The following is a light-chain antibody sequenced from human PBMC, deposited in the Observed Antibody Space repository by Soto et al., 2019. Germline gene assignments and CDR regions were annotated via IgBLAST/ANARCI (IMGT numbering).Light chain of an antibody. J-gene: IGKJ3*01. CDR3: MQAIQFPLFT. V-gene: IGKV2D-29*01. CDR1: QSLLHSDGKTY. CDR2: EVS. Sequence: DIVLTQTPLSLSVTPGQPASISCKSSQSLLHSDGKTYLYWYLQKPGQPPHLLIYEVSNRFSGXPXRXXASSSGTALTMKISRVEAEHVGVYYRMQAIQFPLFTFGPGTKVDIK.